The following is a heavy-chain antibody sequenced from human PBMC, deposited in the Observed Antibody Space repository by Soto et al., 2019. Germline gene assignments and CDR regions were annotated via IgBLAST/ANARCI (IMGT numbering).Heavy chain of an antibody. V-gene: IGHV4-31*01. Sequence: QVQLQESGPGLVKPSQTLSLTCTLSGASITSSGYYWSWIRLHTGEGLEWIGYIYYRGTTYYNPSLKSPVTISTDTSKKEFSLTLTSVTAADTAVYYCARATESHYFDYWGRGILVTVTS. CDR1: GASITSSGYY. J-gene: IGHJ4*02. CDR3: ARATESHYFDY. CDR2: IYYRGTT.